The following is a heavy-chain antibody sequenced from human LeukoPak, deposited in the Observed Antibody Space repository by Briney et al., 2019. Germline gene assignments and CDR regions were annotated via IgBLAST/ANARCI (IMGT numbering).Heavy chain of an antibody. Sequence: PGGSLKLSCAASGFTFSGSAMHWVRQASGKGPEWVGRIRSKANSYATAYAASVKGRFTISRDDSKNTAYLQMNSLKTEDTAVYYCTRHGTDYGDYLYWGQGTLVTVSS. CDR2: IRSKANSYAT. D-gene: IGHD4-17*01. J-gene: IGHJ4*02. CDR1: GFTFSGSA. CDR3: TRHGTDYGDYLY. V-gene: IGHV3-73*01.